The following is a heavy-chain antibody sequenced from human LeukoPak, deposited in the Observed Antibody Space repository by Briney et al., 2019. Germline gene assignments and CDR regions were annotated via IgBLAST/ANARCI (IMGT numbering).Heavy chain of an antibody. CDR3: ARDRLYLMVYAIEGDGMDV. CDR2: ISSSGSTI. J-gene: IGHJ6*02. V-gene: IGHV3-48*03. Sequence: GGSLRLSCAVSGFTFSSYEMNWVRQAPGKGLEWVSYISSSGSTIYYADSVKGRFTISRDNAKNSLYLQMNSLRAEDTAVYYCARDRLYLMVYAIEGDGMDVWGQGTTVTVSS. D-gene: IGHD2-8*01. CDR1: GFTFSSYE.